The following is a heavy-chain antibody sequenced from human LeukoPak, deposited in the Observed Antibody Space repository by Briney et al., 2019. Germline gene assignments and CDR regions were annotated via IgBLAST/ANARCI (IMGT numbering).Heavy chain of an antibody. CDR1: GFTLSNYG. V-gene: IGHV3-23*01. D-gene: IGHD3-22*01. CDR2: ISGSGGGT. J-gene: IGHJ4*02. Sequence: GGSLRLSCAVSGFTLSNYGMSWVRQAPGKGLEWVAGISGSGGGTNYADSVKGRFTISRDNPKNTLYLQMNSLRAEDTAVYFCAKRGVVIRVILVGFHKEAYYFDSWGQGALVTVS. CDR3: AKRGVVIRVILVGFHKEAYYFDS.